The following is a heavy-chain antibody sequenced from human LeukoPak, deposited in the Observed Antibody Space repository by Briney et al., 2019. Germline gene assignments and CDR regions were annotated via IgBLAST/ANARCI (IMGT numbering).Heavy chain of an antibody. D-gene: IGHD4-17*01. V-gene: IGHV4-59*01. CDR1: GGSISSYY. Sequence: PSETLSVTCTVSGGSISSYYWSWIRQPPGKGPEWIGYIYYSGSTNYNPSLKSRVTISVDTSKNQFSLKLSSVTAADTAVYYCARGPTHFDYWGQGTLVTVSS. CDR3: ARGPTHFDY. CDR2: IYYSGST. J-gene: IGHJ4*02.